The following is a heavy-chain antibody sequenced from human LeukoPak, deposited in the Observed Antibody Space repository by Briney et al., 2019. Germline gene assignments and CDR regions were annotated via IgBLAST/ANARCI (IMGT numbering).Heavy chain of an antibody. Sequence: PSETLSLTCTVSGGSISTTTYYWGWIRQPPGKELEWIGSIYYSGSTYYNPSLKSRVTISVDTSKNQFSLILNSVTAADTAVYYCARHFRSSGYYDYWGQGTQVTVSS. D-gene: IGHD3-22*01. CDR1: GGSISTTTYY. CDR3: ARHFRSSGYYDY. CDR2: IYYSGST. V-gene: IGHV4-39*01. J-gene: IGHJ4*02.